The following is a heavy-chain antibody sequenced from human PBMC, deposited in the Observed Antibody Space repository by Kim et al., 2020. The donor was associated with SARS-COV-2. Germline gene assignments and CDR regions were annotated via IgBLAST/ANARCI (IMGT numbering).Heavy chain of an antibody. V-gene: IGHV3-72*01. CDR3: ARDTATAMDV. D-gene: IGHD5-18*01. CDR2: T. Sequence: TSYAPSVKGRFIVSRENSKNSLYRQMNSLKTEDTAVYYCARDTATAMDVWGQGTTVTVSS. J-gene: IGHJ6*02.